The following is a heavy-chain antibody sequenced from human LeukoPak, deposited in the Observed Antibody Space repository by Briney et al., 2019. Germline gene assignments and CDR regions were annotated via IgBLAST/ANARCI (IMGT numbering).Heavy chain of an antibody. CDR1: GYTFTSHG. D-gene: IGHD3-9*01. CDR3: ARDLRYFDWSPPSPTRGYYGMDV. Sequence: GASVKVSCKASGYTFTSHGISWVRQAPGQGLEWMGWISVYNGKIRYAEKVQGRVTMTTDTSTSEDYMELRSLTSDDTAVYYCARDLRYFDWSPPSPTRGYYGMDVWGTGTTVTVSS. V-gene: IGHV1-18*04. J-gene: IGHJ6*04. CDR2: ISVYNGKI.